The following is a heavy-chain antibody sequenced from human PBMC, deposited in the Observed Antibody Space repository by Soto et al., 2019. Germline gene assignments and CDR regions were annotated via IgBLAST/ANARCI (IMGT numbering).Heavy chain of an antibody. J-gene: IGHJ6*02. CDR3: ARSPIAAAGRYYYYYYGMDV. Sequence: SETLSLTCTVSGGSISSSSYYWGWIGQPPGKGLEWIGSIYYSGSTYYNPSLKSRVTISVDTSKNQFSLKLSSVTAADTAVYYCARSPIAAAGRYYYYYYGMDVWGQGTTVTVSS. V-gene: IGHV4-39*01. D-gene: IGHD6-13*01. CDR2: IYYSGST. CDR1: GGSISSSSYY.